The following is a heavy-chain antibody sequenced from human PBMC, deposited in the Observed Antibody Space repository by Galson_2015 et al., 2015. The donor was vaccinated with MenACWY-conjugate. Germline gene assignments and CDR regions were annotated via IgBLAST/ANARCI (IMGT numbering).Heavy chain of an antibody. J-gene: IGHJ4*02. V-gene: IGHV3-7*03. CDR2: IKQDGNDK. CDR3: ARGPRGQLPGLDCDY. Sequence: SLRLSCAASGFTLSSYWMSWARPAPGKGLEWVASIKQDGNDKEYLDSVKGRFTISRDNARNPLYLQMNSLRAEDTAIYYCARGPRGQLPGLDCDYWGQGTRATGSS. D-gene: IGHD1-26*01. CDR1: GFTLSSYW.